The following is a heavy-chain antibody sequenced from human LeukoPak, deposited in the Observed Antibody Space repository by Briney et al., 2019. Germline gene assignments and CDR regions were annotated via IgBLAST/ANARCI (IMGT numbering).Heavy chain of an antibody. CDR1: GYTFTGYY. J-gene: IGHJ4*02. D-gene: IGHD1-14*01. CDR3: ARANQNYFDY. CDR2: IIPNNGGT. V-gene: IGHV1-2*02. Sequence: ASVKVSCKTSGYTFTGYYMHRVRQAPGQGLEWMGWIIPNNGGTNYAQKFQGRVTMTRDTSISTAFMELSRLRSDDTAIYYCARANQNYFDYWGQGTLVTVSS.